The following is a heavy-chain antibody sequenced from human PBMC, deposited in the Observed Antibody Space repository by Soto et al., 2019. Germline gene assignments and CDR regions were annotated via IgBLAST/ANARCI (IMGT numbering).Heavy chain of an antibody. V-gene: IGHV4-39*01. CDR2: IFYSGST. J-gene: IGHJ4*02. CDR3: AILGELSSYDY. Sequence: SETLSLTCTVSGGSISSSSYYWGWIRQPPGKGLGWIGSIFYSGSTYYNPSLKSRVTISVDTSKNQFSLKRSSVTAADTAVYYCAILGELSSYDYWGQGTLVTVSS. CDR1: GGSISSSSYY. D-gene: IGHD3-16*02.